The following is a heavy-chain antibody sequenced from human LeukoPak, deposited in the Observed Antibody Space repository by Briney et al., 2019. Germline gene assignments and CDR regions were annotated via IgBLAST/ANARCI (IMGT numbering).Heavy chain of an antibody. V-gene: IGHV4-34*01. J-gene: IGHJ4*02. D-gene: IGHD3-10*01. Sequence: SETLFLTCAVYGGSFSGYYWSWIRQPPGKGLEWIGEINHSGSTNYNPSLKNRVTISVETSKNQFSLKLSSVAAADTAVYYCARAGVLKTYYYGSGSCPDYWGQGTLVTVSS. CDR1: GGSFSGYY. CDR3: ARAGVLKTYYYGSGSCPDY. CDR2: INHSGST.